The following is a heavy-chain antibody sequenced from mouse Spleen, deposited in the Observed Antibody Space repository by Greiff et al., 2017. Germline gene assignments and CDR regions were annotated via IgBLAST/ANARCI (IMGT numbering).Heavy chain of an antibody. Sequence: VHLVESGPGLVQPSQSLSITCTVSGFSLTSYGVHWVRQSPGKGLEWLGVIWSGGSTDYNAAFISRLSISKDNSKSQVFFKMNSLQADDTAIYYCARLARGAMDYWGQGTSVTVSS. CDR3: ARLARGAMDY. V-gene: IGHV2-2*01. J-gene: IGHJ4*01. CDR2: IWSGGST. CDR1: GFSLTSYG.